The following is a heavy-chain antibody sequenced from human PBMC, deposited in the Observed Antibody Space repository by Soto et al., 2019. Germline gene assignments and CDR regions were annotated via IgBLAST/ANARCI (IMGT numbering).Heavy chain of an antibody. CDR2: IFSNDEK. D-gene: IGHD6-13*01. J-gene: IGHJ4*02. CDR3: ARTGIAAAGTLAY. CDR1: GFSLSNARMG. V-gene: IGHV2-26*01. Sequence: QVTLKESGPVLVKPTETLTLTCTVSGFSLSNARMGVSWIRQPPGKALEWLAHIFSNDEKSYSTSLKSRLTHSKDTSKRQVVLTMTNMDPVDTATYYCARTGIAAAGTLAYWGQGTLVTVSS.